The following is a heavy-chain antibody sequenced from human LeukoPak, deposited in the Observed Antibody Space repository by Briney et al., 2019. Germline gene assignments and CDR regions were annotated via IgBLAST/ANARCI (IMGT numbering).Heavy chain of an antibody. V-gene: IGHV3-30*02. J-gene: IGHJ4*02. CDR3: AKDGMVSITGTTLGRHFDY. Sequence: PGGSLRLSCAASGFTFSSYGMHWVRQAPGKGLESVAFIRYDGSDKYYGDSVKGRFTISRDNSKNTVSLQMNSLRAEDTAVYYCAKDGMVSITGTTLGRHFDYWGQGTLVTVSS. CDR2: IRYDGSDK. CDR1: GFTFSSYG. D-gene: IGHD1-20*01.